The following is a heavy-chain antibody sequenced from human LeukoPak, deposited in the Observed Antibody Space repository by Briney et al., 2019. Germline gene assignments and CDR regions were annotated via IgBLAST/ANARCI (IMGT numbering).Heavy chain of an antibody. D-gene: IGHD2-15*01. J-gene: IGHJ4*02. CDR1: GGSISSSSYY. Sequence: SETLSLTCTVSGGSISSSSYYWGWIRQPPGKGLEWIGSIYYSGSTYYNPSLKSRVTISVDTSKYQFSLKLSSVTAADTAVYYCARYCSGGSCFDYWGQGTLVTVSS. V-gene: IGHV4-39*01. CDR2: IYYSGST. CDR3: ARYCSGGSCFDY.